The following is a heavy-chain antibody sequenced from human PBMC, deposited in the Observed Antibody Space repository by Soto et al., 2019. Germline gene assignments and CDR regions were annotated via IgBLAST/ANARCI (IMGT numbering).Heavy chain of an antibody. CDR1: GGSVSSGYYS. V-gene: IGHV4-61*01. Sequence: PSETLSLTCSVSGGSVSSGYYSWNWIRQAPGKGLEWIGFINYSGVTHYNPSLKSRVTISVDTSKNQFSLKVNSVTTADTALYSCSRGRPERPRTPSDFWGQEPWSPSPQ. CDR3: SRGRPERPRTPSDF. J-gene: IGHJ4*01. CDR2: INYSGVT.